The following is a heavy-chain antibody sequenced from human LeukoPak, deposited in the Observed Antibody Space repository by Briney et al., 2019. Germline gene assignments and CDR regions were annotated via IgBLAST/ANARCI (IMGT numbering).Heavy chain of an antibody. CDR2: INHSGST. J-gene: IGHJ5*02. V-gene: IGHV4-34*01. CDR3: ARKGLYYRTGFDP. CDR1: GGSFGGYY. D-gene: IGHD2-8*01. Sequence: PSETLSLTCAVYGGSFGGYYWSWIRQPPGKGLEWIGEINHSGSTNYNPSLKSRVTISVDTSKNQFSLKLSSVTAADTAVYYCARKGLYYRTGFDPWGQGTLVTVSS.